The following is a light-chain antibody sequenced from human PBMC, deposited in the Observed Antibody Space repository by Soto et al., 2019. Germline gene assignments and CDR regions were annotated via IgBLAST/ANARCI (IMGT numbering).Light chain of an antibody. J-gene: IGLJ1*01. CDR2: EGS. V-gene: IGLV2-23*01. CDR3: CSYAGSSTFV. CDR1: NSDVGSYNL. Sequence: QSTLTQPSSVPVSPGQSITIRCTGTNSDVGSYNLVSWYQQHPGKAPKLMIYEGSKRPSGVSNRFSGSKSGNTASLTISGLQAEDEADYYCCSYAGSSTFVFGTGTKVT.